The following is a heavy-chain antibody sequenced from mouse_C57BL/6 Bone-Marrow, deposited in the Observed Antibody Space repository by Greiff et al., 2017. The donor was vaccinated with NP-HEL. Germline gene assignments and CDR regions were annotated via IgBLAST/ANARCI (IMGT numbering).Heavy chain of an antibody. Sequence: QVQLQQSGAELARPGASVKLSCKASGYTFTSYGISWVKQRPGQGLEWIGEIYPRSGNTYYNEKFKGKATLTADKSSSTAYMELRSLTSEDSAVYFCARSGIYYYGSSYVFYYFDYWGQGTTLTVSS. CDR3: ARSGIYYYGSSYVFYYFDY. V-gene: IGHV1-81*01. CDR2: IYPRSGNT. D-gene: IGHD1-1*01. CDR1: GYTFTSYG. J-gene: IGHJ2*01.